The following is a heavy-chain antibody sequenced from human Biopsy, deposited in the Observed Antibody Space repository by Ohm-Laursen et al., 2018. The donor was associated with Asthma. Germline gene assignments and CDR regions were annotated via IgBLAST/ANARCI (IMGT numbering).Heavy chain of an antibody. CDR1: GYTFNSAG. D-gene: IGHD3-10*01. Sequence: SVKVSCNASGYTFNSAGITWVRQAPGQGLEWMGWISVYNGNTKVAQKFQDRVTMITDTSTSTAYMELRSLRSDDTAVYFCARAVDYSHYYGIDVWGQGTTVTVS. CDR2: ISVYNGNT. J-gene: IGHJ6*02. CDR3: ARAVDYSHYYGIDV. V-gene: IGHV1-18*01.